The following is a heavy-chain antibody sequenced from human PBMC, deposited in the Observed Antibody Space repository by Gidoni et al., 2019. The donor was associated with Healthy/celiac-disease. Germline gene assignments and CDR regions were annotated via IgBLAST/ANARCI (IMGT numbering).Heavy chain of an antibody. J-gene: IGHJ4*02. V-gene: IGHV3-33*01. CDR2: IWYDGSNK. CDR1: GFAFSSYG. CDR3: ARGGRGAKSGVDY. Sequence: QVQLVESGGGVVQPGRSLRLSCAASGFAFSSYGMHWVRQAPGKGLVWVAVIWYDGSNKYYADSVKGRFTISRDNSKNTLYLQMNSRRAEDTAVYYCARGGRGAKSGVDYWGQGTLVTVSS. D-gene: IGHD1-26*01.